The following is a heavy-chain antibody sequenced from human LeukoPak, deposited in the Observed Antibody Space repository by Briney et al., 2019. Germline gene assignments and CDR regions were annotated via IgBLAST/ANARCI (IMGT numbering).Heavy chain of an antibody. CDR2: ISSSGSTI. D-gene: IGHD6-13*01. J-gene: IGHJ4*02. CDR3: ARAASEYSSSCTGY. V-gene: IGHV3-11*04. CDR1: GFTFSDYY. Sequence: GGSLRLSCAASGFTFSDYYMSWIRQAPGKGLEWVSYISSSGSTIYYADSVKGRFTISRDNAKNSLYLQMNSLRAEDTAVYYCARAASEYSSSCTGYWGQGTLVTVSS.